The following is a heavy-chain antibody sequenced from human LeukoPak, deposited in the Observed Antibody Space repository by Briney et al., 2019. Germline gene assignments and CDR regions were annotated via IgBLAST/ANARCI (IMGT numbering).Heavy chain of an antibody. Sequence: SETLSLTCTVSGGSISSSSYYWGWIRQPPGKGLEWIGSIYYSGSTYYNPSLKSRVTISVDTSKNQFSLKLSSVTAADTAVYYCARHIAVAAGWFDPWGQGTLVTVSS. D-gene: IGHD6-19*01. CDR1: GGSISSSSYY. CDR3: ARHIAVAAGWFDP. J-gene: IGHJ5*02. V-gene: IGHV4-39*01. CDR2: IYYSGST.